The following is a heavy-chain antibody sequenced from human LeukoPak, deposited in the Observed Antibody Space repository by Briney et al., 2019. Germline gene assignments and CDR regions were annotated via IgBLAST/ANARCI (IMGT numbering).Heavy chain of an antibody. CDR3: ASEELTR. D-gene: IGHD1-26*01. CDR1: GFTFSSYN. CDR2: ISSSSTYL. Sequence: GGSLRLSCAASGFTFSSYNMNWVRQAPGKGLEWVSSISSSSTYLYYADSVRGRFTISRDNAKNSLYLQMNSLRVEDTAVYFCASEELTRWGQGALVTVSS. V-gene: IGHV3-21*01. J-gene: IGHJ4*02.